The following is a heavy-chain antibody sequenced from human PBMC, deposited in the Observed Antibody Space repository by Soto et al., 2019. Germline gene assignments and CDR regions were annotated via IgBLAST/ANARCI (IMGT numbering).Heavy chain of an antibody. CDR3: AKGARDGYTLWVFDY. CDR1: GFTFSSYA. Sequence: PGGSLRLSCAASGFTFSSYAMSWVRQAPGKGLEWVSAISGSGGSTYYADSVKGRFTISRDNSKNTLYLQMNSLRAEDTAVYYCAKGARDGYTLWVFDYWSQGTLVTVSS. V-gene: IGHV3-23*01. J-gene: IGHJ4*02. CDR2: ISGSGGST. D-gene: IGHD5-12*01.